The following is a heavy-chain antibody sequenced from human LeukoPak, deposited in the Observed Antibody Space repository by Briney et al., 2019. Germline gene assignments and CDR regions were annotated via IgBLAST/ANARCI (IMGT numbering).Heavy chain of an antibody. CDR2: ISGSGGHT. CDR3: AKVYYGSRSHHCYYYYYMDV. Sequence: GGSLRLSCAASGFTFSSYAMSWVRQAPGKGLEWVSAISGSGGHTYYADSLKGRFTISRDNSKNTLYLQMNSLRAEDTAVYYCAKVYYGSRSHHCYYYYYMDVWGKGTTVTVSS. J-gene: IGHJ6*03. V-gene: IGHV3-23*01. CDR1: GFTFSSYA. D-gene: IGHD3-10*01.